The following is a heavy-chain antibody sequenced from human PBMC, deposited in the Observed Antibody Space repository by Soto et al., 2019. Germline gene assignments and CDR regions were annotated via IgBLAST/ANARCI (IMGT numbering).Heavy chain of an antibody. V-gene: IGHV4-61*01. Sequence: PSETLSLTCTVSGGSVSSGSYHWSWIRQPPXKGLEWIGYIYYSGSTNYNPSLKSRVTISVDTSKNQFSLKLSSVTAADTAVYYCATSVRKVLRFLEWLSPPDYYYGMDVWGQGTTVTVSS. CDR1: GGSVSSGSYH. D-gene: IGHD3-3*01. J-gene: IGHJ6*02. CDR3: ATSVRKVLRFLEWLSPPDYYYGMDV. CDR2: IYYSGST.